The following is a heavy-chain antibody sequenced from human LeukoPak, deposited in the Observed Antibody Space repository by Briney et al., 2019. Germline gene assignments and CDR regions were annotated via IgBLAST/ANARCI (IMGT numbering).Heavy chain of an antibody. CDR3: ARGAAGTFLGAAFDI. CDR1: GYSFTSYW. V-gene: IGHV5-51*01. D-gene: IGHD6-13*01. CDR2: IYPGDSDT. Sequence: GESLKISCKGSGYSFTSYWIGWVRQMPGKGLEWMGVIYPGDSDTRYSPSFQGQVTISADKSISTAYLQWSSLKASDTAMYYCARGAAGTFLGAAFDIWGQGTMVTVSS. J-gene: IGHJ3*02.